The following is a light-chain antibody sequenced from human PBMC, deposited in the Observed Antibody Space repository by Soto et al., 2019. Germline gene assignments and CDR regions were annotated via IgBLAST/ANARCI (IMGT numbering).Light chain of an antibody. CDR3: QQYNNCPTWA. J-gene: IGKJ1*01. CDR1: QSVSSN. V-gene: IGKV3-15*01. CDR2: GAS. Sequence: IVMTQSASTLSVSPGERATLSCRASQSVSSNLAWYQQKPGQAPRLLIYGASTRTTGIPARFSVSGSGTEFTLTISSLQSEDFAVYYCQQYNNCPTWAFGQGTKVDI.